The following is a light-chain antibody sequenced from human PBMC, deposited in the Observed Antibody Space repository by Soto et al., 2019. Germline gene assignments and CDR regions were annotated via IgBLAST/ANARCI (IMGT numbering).Light chain of an antibody. CDR3: QQYYTSPRT. Sequence: EIVLTQSPATLSLSPGERATLSCRTSQTISGLLNWYQQRPGQAPRLLIYDTSNRATDIPARFSGSGSGTEFSLTISSLEPEDFAVYYCQQYYTSPRTFGQGTKVE. J-gene: IGKJ1*01. CDR1: QTISGL. V-gene: IGKV3-11*01. CDR2: DTS.